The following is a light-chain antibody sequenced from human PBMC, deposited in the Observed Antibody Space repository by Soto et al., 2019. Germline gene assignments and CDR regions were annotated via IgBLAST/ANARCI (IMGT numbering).Light chain of an antibody. CDR2: GAF. Sequence: EILMTQSPVTLSLSPGERATLSCRASQSVSSNLAWYQQKPGQAPSLLIYGAFTRATGIPARFSGTGSGTEFTLTISSLKSEDFALYYCQQYNDWPLTFGQGTKVDIK. CDR1: QSVSSN. J-gene: IGKJ1*01. V-gene: IGKV3-15*01. CDR3: QQYNDWPLT.